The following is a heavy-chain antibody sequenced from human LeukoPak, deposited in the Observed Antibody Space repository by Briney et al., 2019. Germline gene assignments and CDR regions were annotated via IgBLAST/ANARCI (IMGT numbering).Heavy chain of an antibody. CDR1: GFTFSSYG. Sequence: PGGSLRLSCAASGFTFSSYGMHWVRQAPGKGLEWVAVISYDGSNKYYADSVKGRFTISRDNSKNTLYLQMNSLRAEDTAVYYCAKGAGATRSSQYYWGQGTLVTVSS. V-gene: IGHV3-30*18. CDR3: AKGAGATRSSQYY. J-gene: IGHJ4*02. CDR2: ISYDGSNK. D-gene: IGHD1-26*01.